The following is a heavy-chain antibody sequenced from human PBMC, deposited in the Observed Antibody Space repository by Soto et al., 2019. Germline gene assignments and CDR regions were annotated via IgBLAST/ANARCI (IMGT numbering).Heavy chain of an antibody. J-gene: IGHJ6*02. CDR2: IIPMFETV. CDR3: ARGLRTGNYGMDV. V-gene: IGHV1-69*13. CDR1: GGTFDNYA. Sequence: SVKVSCKASGGTFDNYAVSWVRQAPGQGLEWMGGIIPMFETVNYAQRFQGRLTIAADESTSTAYMELTSLTSADTAIYFCARGLRTGNYGMDVWGQATTLTV. D-gene: IGHD2-15*01.